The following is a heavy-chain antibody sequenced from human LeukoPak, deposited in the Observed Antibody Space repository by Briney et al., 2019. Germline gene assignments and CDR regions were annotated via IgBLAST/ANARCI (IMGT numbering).Heavy chain of an antibody. V-gene: IGHV1-46*01. Sequence: GASVKVSSKASGYTFTSYYMHWVRQAPGQGLEWMGIINPSGGSTSYAQKFQGRVTMTRDTSTSTVYMELSSLRSEDTAVYYCARLTAVDTAMASTDYWGQGTLVTVSS. CDR1: GYTFTSYY. CDR2: INPSGGST. CDR3: ARLTAVDTAMASTDY. D-gene: IGHD5-18*01. J-gene: IGHJ4*02.